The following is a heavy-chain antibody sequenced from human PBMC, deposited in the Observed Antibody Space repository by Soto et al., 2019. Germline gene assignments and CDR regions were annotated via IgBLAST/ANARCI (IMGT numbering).Heavy chain of an antibody. J-gene: IGHJ6*02. D-gene: IGHD1-26*01. CDR3: ARDLLVVGATDGMDV. CDR2: ISAYNGNT. CDR1: GYTFTSYG. Sequence: ASVKVSCKASGYTFTSYGISWVRQAPGQGLEWMGWISAYNGNTNYAQKLQGRVTMTTDTSTSTAYMEPRSLRSDDTAVYYCARDLLVVGATDGMDVWGQGTTVTVSS. V-gene: IGHV1-18*01.